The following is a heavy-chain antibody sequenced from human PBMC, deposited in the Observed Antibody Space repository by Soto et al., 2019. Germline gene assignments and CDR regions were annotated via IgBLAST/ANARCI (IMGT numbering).Heavy chain of an antibody. CDR2: ISWNSGRI. Sequence: GGSLRLSCAASGFTFDDYAMHWVRQVPGKGLEWVSGISWNSGRISYADSVKGRFTISRDNAKNSLYLQMNGLRSEDTAFYYCAKDKVGAPQFYGMDIWGHGTTVTVSS. J-gene: IGHJ6*02. CDR3: AKDKVGAPQFYGMDI. V-gene: IGHV3-9*01. D-gene: IGHD1-26*01. CDR1: GFTFDDYA.